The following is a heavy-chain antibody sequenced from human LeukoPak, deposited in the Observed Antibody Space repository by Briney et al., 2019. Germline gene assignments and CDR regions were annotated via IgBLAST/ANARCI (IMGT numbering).Heavy chain of an antibody. CDR2: ISSSSSYI. D-gene: IGHD3-22*01. CDR1: GFTFSSYS. J-gene: IGHJ4*02. CDR3: ARAPGWNYGSTGYSDY. V-gene: IGHV3-21*01. Sequence: GGSLRLSCAASGFTFSSYSMNWVRQAPGKGLEWVSSISSSSSYIYYADSVKGRFTISRDNAKNSLYLQMNSLRAEDTAMYYCARAPGWNYGSTGYSDYWGQGTLVTVSS.